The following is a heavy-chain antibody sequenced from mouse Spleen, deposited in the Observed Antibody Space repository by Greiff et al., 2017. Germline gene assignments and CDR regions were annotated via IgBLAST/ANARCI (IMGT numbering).Heavy chain of an antibody. V-gene: IGHV7-1*01. CDR3: ARDTGTPY. J-gene: IGHJ2*01. Sequence: EVKLMESGGGLVQSGRSLRLSCATSGFTFSDFYMEWVRQAPGKGLEWIAASRNKANDYTTEYSASVKGRFIVSRDTSQSILYLQMNALRAEDTAIYYCARDTGTPYWGQGTTLTVSS. CDR1: GFTFSDFY. D-gene: IGHD4-1*01. CDR2: SRNKANDYTT.